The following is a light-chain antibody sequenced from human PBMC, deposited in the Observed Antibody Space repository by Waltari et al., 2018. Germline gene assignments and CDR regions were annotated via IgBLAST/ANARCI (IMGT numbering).Light chain of an antibody. Sequence: HSVLTQPPSASGTPGQRVTISCSGSSPNIGSNYVYWYQQLPGTAPKLLIYRNNPRPPGVPDRFSGSKSGTSASLAISGLRSEDEADYYCAAWDDSLSGVVFGGGTKLTVL. V-gene: IGLV1-47*01. J-gene: IGLJ2*01. CDR2: RNN. CDR1: SPNIGSNY. CDR3: AAWDDSLSGVV.